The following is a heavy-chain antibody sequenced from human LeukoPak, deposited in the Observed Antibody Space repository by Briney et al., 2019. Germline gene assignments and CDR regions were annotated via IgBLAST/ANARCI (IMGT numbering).Heavy chain of an antibody. CDR2: ISAYNGNT. V-gene: IGHV1-18*01. D-gene: IGHD4-17*01. CDR3: ARDSGDYDPYYYCYGMDV. J-gene: IGHJ6*02. Sequence: ASVKVSCKASGYTFTSYGISWVRQAPGQGLEWLGWISAYNGNTNYAQKLQGRVTMTTDTSTSTAYMELRSLRSDDTAVYYCARDSGDYDPYYYCYGMDVWGQGTTVTVSS. CDR1: GYTFTSYG.